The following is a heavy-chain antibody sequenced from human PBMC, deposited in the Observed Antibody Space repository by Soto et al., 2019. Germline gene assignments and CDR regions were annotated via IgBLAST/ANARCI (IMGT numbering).Heavy chain of an antibody. CDR1: GYSFTSYW. D-gene: IGHD6-19*01. V-gene: IGHV5-51*01. CDR3: ARPREAGKNYYVVDV. CDR2: IYPGDSDT. J-gene: IGHJ6*02. Sequence: PGESLKISCKGSGYSFTSYWIGWVRQMPGKGLEWMGIIYPGDSDTRYSPSFQGQVTISADKSISTAYVQWSSLKASDTAMYYCARPREAGKNYYVVDVWGQGTTVTVSS.